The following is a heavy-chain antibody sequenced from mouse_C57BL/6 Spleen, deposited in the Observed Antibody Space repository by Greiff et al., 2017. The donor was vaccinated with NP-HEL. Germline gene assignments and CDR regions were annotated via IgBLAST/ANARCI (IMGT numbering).Heavy chain of an antibody. D-gene: IGHD1-1*01. CDR3: ARPTVVAPYWYFDV. CDR2: IDPSDSET. CDR1: GYTFTSYW. Sequence: VQLQQPGAELVRPGSSVKLSCKASGYTFTSYWMHWVKQRPIQGLEWIGNIDPSDSETHYNQKFKDKATLTVDKSSSTAYMQLSSLTSEDSAVYYCARPTVVAPYWYFDVWGTGTTVTVSS. V-gene: IGHV1-52*01. J-gene: IGHJ1*03.